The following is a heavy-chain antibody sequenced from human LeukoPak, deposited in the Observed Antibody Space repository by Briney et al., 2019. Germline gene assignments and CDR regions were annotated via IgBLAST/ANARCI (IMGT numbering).Heavy chain of an antibody. J-gene: IGHJ4*02. V-gene: IGHV3-30*18. CDR2: ISYDGSNK. CDR3: AKQRPYYGSGSSLYFDY. CDR1: GFTFSSYG. D-gene: IGHD3-10*01. Sequence: GRSLRLSCAASGFTFSSYGTHWVRQAPGKGVEWVAVISYDGSNKYYADSVKGRFTISRDNSKNTLYLQMNSLRAEDTAVYYCAKQRPYYGSGSSLYFDYWGQGTLVTVSS.